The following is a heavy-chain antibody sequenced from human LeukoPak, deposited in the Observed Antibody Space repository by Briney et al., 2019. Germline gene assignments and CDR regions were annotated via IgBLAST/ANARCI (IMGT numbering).Heavy chain of an antibody. CDR3: ARQKLRYCSSTSCPFDY. D-gene: IGHD2-2*01. CDR2: IYPGDSDT. Sequence: GESLKISCKGSGYSFTSYWIGWVRQMPGKGLEWMGIIYPGDSDTRYSPSFQGQVTISAVKSISTAYLQWSSLKASDTAMYYCARQKLRYCSSTSCPFDYWGQGTLVTVSS. CDR1: GYSFTSYW. V-gene: IGHV5-51*01. J-gene: IGHJ4*02.